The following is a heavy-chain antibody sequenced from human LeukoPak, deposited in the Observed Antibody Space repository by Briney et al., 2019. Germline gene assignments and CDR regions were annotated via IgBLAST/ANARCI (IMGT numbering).Heavy chain of an antibody. CDR1: GFTVSSNY. CDR2: IYSGGST. V-gene: IGHV3-53*01. CDR3: ARAFPPTRFYYMDV. Sequence: GGSLRLSCAASGFTVSSNYMSWVRQAPGKGLEWVSVIYSGGSTYYADSVKGRFTISRDNSKNTLYLQMNSLRAEDTAVYYCARAFPPTRFYYMDVWGKGTTVTVSS. J-gene: IGHJ6*03.